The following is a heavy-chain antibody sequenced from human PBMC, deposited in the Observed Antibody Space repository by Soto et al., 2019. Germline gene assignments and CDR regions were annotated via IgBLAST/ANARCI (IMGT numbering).Heavy chain of an antibody. V-gene: IGHV1-69*13. CDR2: IIPIFGTA. D-gene: IGHD3-9*01. J-gene: IGHJ6*02. Sequence: SVKVSCKASGGTFSSYAISWVRQAPGQGLEWMGGIIPIFGTANYAQKFQGRVTITADESTSTAYMELSSLRSEDTAVYYCARDLVGMTGYYTAKYGMDVWGQGTTVTVS. CDR3: ARDLVGMTGYYTAKYGMDV. CDR1: GGTFSSYA.